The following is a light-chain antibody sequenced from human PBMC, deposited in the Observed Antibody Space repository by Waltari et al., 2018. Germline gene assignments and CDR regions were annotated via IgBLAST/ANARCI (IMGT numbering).Light chain of an antibody. Sequence: QSALTQPRSVSGSPGQSVTISCTGTSRGVGGYHFVSWYQQHPGKAPKLIIYDVTKRPSGVPDRFSGSKSGNTASLTISGLQAEDEADYYCCSFPGSYTLVFGGGTKVTVL. CDR3: CSFPGSYTLV. CDR2: DVT. J-gene: IGLJ3*02. V-gene: IGLV2-11*01. CDR1: SRGVGGYHF.